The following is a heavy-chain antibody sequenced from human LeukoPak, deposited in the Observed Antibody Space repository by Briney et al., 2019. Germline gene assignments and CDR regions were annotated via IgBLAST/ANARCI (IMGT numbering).Heavy chain of an antibody. D-gene: IGHD3-9*01. CDR3: ARGGLEMVIINY. CDR2: ISYDGSNK. Sequence: GGSLRLSCAASGFTFSSYGMHWVRQAPGKGLEWVAVISYDGSNKYYADSVKGRFTISRDNSKNTLYLQMNSLRAEDTAVYYCARGGLEMVIINYWGQGTLVTVSS. CDR1: GFTFSSYG. V-gene: IGHV3-30*03. J-gene: IGHJ4*02.